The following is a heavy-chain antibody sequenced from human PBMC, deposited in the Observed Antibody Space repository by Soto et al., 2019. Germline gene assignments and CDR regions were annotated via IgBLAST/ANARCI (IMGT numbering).Heavy chain of an antibody. CDR3: ARVLSVLLWFGESHRGVDY. J-gene: IGHJ4*02. CDR1: GGSVSSGSYY. V-gene: IGHV4-61*01. Sequence: PSETLSLTCTVSGGSVSSGSYYWSWIRQPPGKGLEWIGSIYYSGSTNYNPSLKSRVTISVDTSKNQFSLKLSSVTAADTAVYYCARVLSVLLWFGESHRGVDYWGQGTLVTVSS. CDR2: IYYSGST. D-gene: IGHD3-10*01.